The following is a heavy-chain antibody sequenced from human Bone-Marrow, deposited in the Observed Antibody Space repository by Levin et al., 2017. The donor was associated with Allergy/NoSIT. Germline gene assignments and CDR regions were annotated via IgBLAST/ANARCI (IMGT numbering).Heavy chain of an antibody. Sequence: SVKVSCKTSGGTFGTDTISWVRQAPGRGLEWMGRIIPAYDIRNYAQNFQGRVTITADTSTNTAYMELNSLRSEDTAVYYCARGKGGCTSVTCYVAFDYWGQGTLVTVSS. CDR3: ARGKGGCTSVTCYVAFDY. J-gene: IGHJ4*02. V-gene: IGHV1-69*02. D-gene: IGHD2-2*01. CDR1: GGTFGTDT. CDR2: IIPAYDIR.